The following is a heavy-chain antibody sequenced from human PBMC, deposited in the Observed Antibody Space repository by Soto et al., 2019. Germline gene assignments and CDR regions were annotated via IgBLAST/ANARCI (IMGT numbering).Heavy chain of an antibody. Sequence: SVKVSCKASGGTFSSYAISWVRQAPGQGLEWMGGIIPIFGTANYAQKFQGRVTITADESTSTAYMELSSLRSEDTAVYYCARDEDGYNPGFDYWGQGTLVTVSS. J-gene: IGHJ4*02. D-gene: IGHD5-12*01. V-gene: IGHV1-69*13. CDR2: IIPIFGTA. CDR3: ARDEDGYNPGFDY. CDR1: GGTFSSYA.